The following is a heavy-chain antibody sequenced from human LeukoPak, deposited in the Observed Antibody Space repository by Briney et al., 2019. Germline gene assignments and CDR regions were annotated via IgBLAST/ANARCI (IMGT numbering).Heavy chain of an antibody. J-gene: IGHJ4*02. CDR3: ARVLWRTYYFDY. CDR1: GYTFTSYY. CDR2: INPNSGGT. Sequence: ASVKVSCKASGYTFTSYYMHWVRQAPGQGLEWMGWINPNSGGTNYAQKFQGRVTMTRDTSISTAYMELSRLRSDDTAVYYCARVLWRTYYFDYWGQGTLVTVSS. V-gene: IGHV1-2*02. D-gene: IGHD1-1*01.